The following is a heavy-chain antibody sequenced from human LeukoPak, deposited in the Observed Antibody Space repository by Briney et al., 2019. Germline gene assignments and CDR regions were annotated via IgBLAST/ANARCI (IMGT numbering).Heavy chain of an antibody. CDR2: ISSRSSTI. CDR1: GFTFSTYS. V-gene: IGHV3-48*04. CDR3: ARVGTSSIAAAVHIDY. D-gene: IGHD6-13*01. Sequence: GGSLRLSCAASGFTFSTYSMNWVRQAPGKGVEWVSYISSRSSTIYYADSVKGRFTISRDNARNSLYLQMNSLRAEDTAVYYCARVGTSSIAAAVHIDYWGQGTLVTVSS. J-gene: IGHJ4*02.